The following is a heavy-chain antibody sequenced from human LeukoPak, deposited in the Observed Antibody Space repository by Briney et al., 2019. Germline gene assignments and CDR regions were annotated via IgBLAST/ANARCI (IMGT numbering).Heavy chain of an antibody. Sequence: SETLSLTCTVSGGSISSSSSYWGWIRQPPGKGPEWIGSVHYSGSTYNHPSLKSRVTISVDTSKNQFSLKLSSVTAADTAVYYCARGGNDSSGYRFDYWGQGTLVTVFS. D-gene: IGHD3-22*01. CDR3: ARGGNDSSGYRFDY. V-gene: IGHV4-39*07. J-gene: IGHJ4*02. CDR1: GGSISSSSSY. CDR2: VHYSGST.